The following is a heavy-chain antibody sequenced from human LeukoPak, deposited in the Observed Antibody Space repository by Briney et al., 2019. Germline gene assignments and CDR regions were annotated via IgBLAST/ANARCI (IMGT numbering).Heavy chain of an antibody. CDR3: ARRVHPDY. Sequence: SETLSLTCAVYGESFSGYYWSWIRQPPGKGLEWIGYTHYTGSTNYNPSLKSRVTISVDTSKNQFSLKLSSVTAADTAVYYCARRVHPDYWGQGTLVTVSS. CDR2: THYTGST. CDR1: GESFSGYY. J-gene: IGHJ4*02. V-gene: IGHV4-59*08.